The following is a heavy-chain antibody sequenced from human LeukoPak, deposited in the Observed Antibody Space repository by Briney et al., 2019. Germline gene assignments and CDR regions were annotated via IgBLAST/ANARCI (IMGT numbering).Heavy chain of an antibody. J-gene: IGHJ4*02. Sequence: GGSLRLSCAASGFTFSSYWMHWVRHAPGKGLVWVSRINSDGSSITYADSVKGRFTISRDNTKNTLYLQMNSLRVEDTAVYYCAREGRVSGYDFDCWGQGTLVTVSS. CDR3: AREGRVSGYDFDC. CDR1: GFTFSSYW. CDR2: INSDGSSI. V-gene: IGHV3-74*03. D-gene: IGHD5-12*01.